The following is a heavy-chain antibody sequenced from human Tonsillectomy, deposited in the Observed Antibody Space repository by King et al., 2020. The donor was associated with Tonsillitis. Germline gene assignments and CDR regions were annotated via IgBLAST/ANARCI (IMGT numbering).Heavy chain of an antibody. Sequence: QLVQSGAEVKKPGASVKVSCKASGYTFTNYYMHWVRQAPGQGLEWMGIINPTGGSTTYAQRLQGRVTMTRDTSTSTVYMELSSLRSEDTTVYYCARGGVGTALYYFDYWGQGTLVTVSS. V-gene: IGHV1-46*01. D-gene: IGHD1-26*01. CDR3: ARGGVGTALYYFDY. J-gene: IGHJ4*02. CDR1: GYTFTNYY. CDR2: INPTGGST.